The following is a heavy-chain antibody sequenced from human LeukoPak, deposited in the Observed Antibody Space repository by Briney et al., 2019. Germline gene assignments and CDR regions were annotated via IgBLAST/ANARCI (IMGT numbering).Heavy chain of an antibody. Sequence: ASVKVSCEASGYTFTNYGIIWVRQAPGQGLEWRGWISHYNGNTKYTQKVQGRVTMTTDTSTSTAYMELRSLRSDDTAVYYCARGGSSGPEGWFDPWAQGTLVTVSS. CDR3: ARGGSSGPEGWFDP. J-gene: IGHJ5*02. CDR1: GYTFTNYG. D-gene: IGHD6-19*01. CDR2: ISHYNGNT. V-gene: IGHV1-18*01.